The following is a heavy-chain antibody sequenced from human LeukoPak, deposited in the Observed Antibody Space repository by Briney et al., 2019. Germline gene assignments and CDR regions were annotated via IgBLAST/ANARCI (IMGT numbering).Heavy chain of an antibody. CDR2: ISGSGGST. CDR3: AKVRSKHAIDYYDSSGLRT. Sequence: TGGSLRLSCAASGFTFSSYAMSWVRQAPGKGLEWVSAISGSGGSTYYADSVKGRFTISRDNSKNTLYLQMNSLRAEDTAVYYCAKVRSKHAIDYYDSSGLRTWGQGTLVTVSS. J-gene: IGHJ5*02. D-gene: IGHD3-22*01. V-gene: IGHV3-23*01. CDR1: GFTFSSYA.